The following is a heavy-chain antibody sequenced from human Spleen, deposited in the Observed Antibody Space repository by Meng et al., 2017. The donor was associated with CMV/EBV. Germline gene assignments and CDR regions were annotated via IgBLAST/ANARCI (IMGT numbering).Heavy chain of an antibody. CDR2: IYWDDDK. CDR3: AHKVPTTGNWFDP. Sequence: QITLKESGPTLVKPTPTLTLTCTYSGLAFGTSGVGVGWIRQSPGKALEWLALIYWDDDKRYSPSLKNRLTITKDTSKNQVVLTVTNMDPVDTGTYYCAHKVPTTGNWFDPWGQGTLVTVSS. CDR1: GLAFGTSGVG. V-gene: IGHV2-5*02. D-gene: IGHD1-1*01. J-gene: IGHJ5*02.